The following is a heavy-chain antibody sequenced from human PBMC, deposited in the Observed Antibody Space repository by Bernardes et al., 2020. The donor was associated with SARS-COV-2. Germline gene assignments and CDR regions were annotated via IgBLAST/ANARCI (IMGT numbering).Heavy chain of an antibody. CDR3: ARVDVSNSYYFNY. V-gene: IGHV3-21*03. CDR2: ISTSSSYI. CDR1: GFTFSSYT. Sequence: GGSLRLSCAASGFTFSSYTMNWVRQAPGKGLEWISSISTSSSYISYSDSVRGRFTISRDNAKNSVSLQMNSLIDEDTAVYDCARVDVSNSYYFNYWSQGT. J-gene: IGHJ4*02. D-gene: IGHD4-4*01.